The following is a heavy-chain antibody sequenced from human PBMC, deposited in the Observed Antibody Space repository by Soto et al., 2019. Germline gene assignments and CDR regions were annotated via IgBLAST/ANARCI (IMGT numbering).Heavy chain of an antibody. CDR3: AKDAVATTIVRNAFDI. Sequence: GGSLRLSCAASGFTFNSYAMSWVRQAPGKGLEWVSAISGSGGSTYYADSVKGRFTISRDNSKNTLYLQMNSLRAEDTAVYYCAKDAVATTIVRNAFDIWGQGTMVTVSS. CDR1: GFTFNSYA. D-gene: IGHD5-12*01. V-gene: IGHV3-23*01. J-gene: IGHJ3*02. CDR2: ISGSGGST.